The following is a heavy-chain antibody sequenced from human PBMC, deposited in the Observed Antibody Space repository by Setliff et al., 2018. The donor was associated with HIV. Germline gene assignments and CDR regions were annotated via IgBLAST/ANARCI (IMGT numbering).Heavy chain of an antibody. Sequence: PSETLSLTCTVSGVSISNYYWNWIRQPPGKGLEWIGYIFTSGDTNYNPSLRSRVTLSVDKSKNQFSLKLNSVTAADTAVYYCARHGTWNSQRFHFDYWGQGTPVTVSS. J-gene: IGHJ4*02. CDR3: ARHGTWNSQRFHFDY. CDR1: GVSISNYY. CDR2: IFTSGDT. D-gene: IGHD1-7*01. V-gene: IGHV4-4*09.